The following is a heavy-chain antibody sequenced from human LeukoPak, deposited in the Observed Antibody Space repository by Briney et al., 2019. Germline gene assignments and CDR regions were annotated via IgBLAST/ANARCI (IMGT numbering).Heavy chain of an antibody. CDR2: ISGDGGST. J-gene: IGHJ4*02. CDR3: AKGYLSKAYLDY. V-gene: IGHV3-43*02. Sequence: PGGSLRLSCAAPGFMFHDYAIHWVRQAPGKGLEWVSLISGDGGSTFYADSVKGRFTISRDNSKNTLYLQMNSLRAEDTAVYYCAKGYLSKAYLDYWGQGTLVTVSS. D-gene: IGHD2/OR15-2a*01. CDR1: GFMFHDYA.